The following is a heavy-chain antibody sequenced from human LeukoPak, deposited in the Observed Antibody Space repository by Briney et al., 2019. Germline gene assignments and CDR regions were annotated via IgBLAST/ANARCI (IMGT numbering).Heavy chain of an antibody. CDR1: GFTSSNSL. CDR3: ARDRDGYNY. D-gene: IGHD5-24*01. J-gene: IGHJ4*02. CDR2: IDTDGSTT. V-gene: IGHV3-74*01. Sequence: GGSLRLSCAASGFTSSNSLMHWVRQVPGKRLVWVARIDTDGSTTHYADSVKGRFTISRDNAKNTLYLQMSSLRAEDTAVYYCARDRDGYNYWGQGTLVTVSS.